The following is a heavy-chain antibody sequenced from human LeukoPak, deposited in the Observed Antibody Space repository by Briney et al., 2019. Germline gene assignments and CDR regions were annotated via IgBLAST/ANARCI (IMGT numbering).Heavy chain of an antibody. J-gene: IGHJ4*02. CDR2: ISWNSGSI. CDR1: GFTFDDYA. Sequence: GGSLRLSCAASGFTFDDYAMHWVRPAPGKGLDWVSGISWNSGSIGYADSVKGRFTISRDNAKNSLYLQMNSLRAEDTALYYCAKETYGDYGAAFDYWGQGTLVTVSS. D-gene: IGHD4-17*01. V-gene: IGHV3-9*01. CDR3: AKETYGDYGAAFDY.